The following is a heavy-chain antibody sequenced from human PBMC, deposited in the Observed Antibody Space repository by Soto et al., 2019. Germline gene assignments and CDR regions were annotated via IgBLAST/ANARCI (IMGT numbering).Heavy chain of an antibody. J-gene: IGHJ5*02. D-gene: IGHD3-3*01. CDR3: ARSVLRFLEWSLNWFDP. CDR2: ISAYNGNT. Sequence: ASVKVSCKASGYTFTSYGISWVRQAPGQGLEWMGWISAYNGNTNYAQKIQGRVNMTTDTSTSTAYMELRSLRSDDTAVYYCARSVLRFLEWSLNWFDPWGQGTLVTVSS. V-gene: IGHV1-18*01. CDR1: GYTFTSYG.